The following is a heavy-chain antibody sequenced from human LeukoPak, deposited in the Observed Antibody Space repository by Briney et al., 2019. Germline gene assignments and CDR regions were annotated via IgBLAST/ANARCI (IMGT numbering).Heavy chain of an antibody. CDR2: INHSGST. D-gene: IGHD3-22*01. Sequence: SETLSLTCAVYGGSFSGYYWTWIRQPPGKGLEWIGEINHSGSTKYHPSLKNRLTISVETPKNQFSLELSSVTAADTALYSCARGGWSSNDPDSRNYLGGFYYLAVGGNGTTVIVSS. J-gene: IGHJ6*03. V-gene: IGHV4-34*01. CDR3: ARGGWSSNDPDSRNYLGGFYYLAV. CDR1: GGSFSGYY.